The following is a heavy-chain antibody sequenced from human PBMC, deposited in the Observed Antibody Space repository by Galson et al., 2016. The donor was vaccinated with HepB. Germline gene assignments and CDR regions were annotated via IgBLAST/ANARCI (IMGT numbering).Heavy chain of an antibody. D-gene: IGHD4-17*01. Sequence: PALVKPTQTLTLTCTFSGFSLSTSGMCVSWIRQPPGKALEWFALVFWDDHKRYRPSLQSRLTITKDTSKNQVVLTMTNIDPVDTATYYCAHTGPPRTDDDYRPWSFDLWGRGTLVTVSS. CDR1: GFSLSTSGMC. J-gene: IGHJ2*01. CDR2: VFWDDHK. V-gene: IGHV2-5*08. CDR3: AHTGPPRTDDDYRPWSFDL.